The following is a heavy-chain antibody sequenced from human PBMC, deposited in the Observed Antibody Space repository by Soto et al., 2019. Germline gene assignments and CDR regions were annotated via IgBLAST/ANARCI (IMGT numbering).Heavy chain of an antibody. J-gene: IGHJ4*02. CDR2: IYTSGST. CDR1: GGSISSYY. D-gene: IGHD3-16*01. Sequence: SETLSLTCTVSGGSISSYYWSWIRQPAGKGLEWIGRIYTSGSTNYNPSLKSRVTTSVDTSKNQFSLKLSSVTAADTAVYYCARDPNTFGGVPYYFDYWGQGTLVTVSS. CDR3: ARDPNTFGGVPYYFDY. V-gene: IGHV4-4*07.